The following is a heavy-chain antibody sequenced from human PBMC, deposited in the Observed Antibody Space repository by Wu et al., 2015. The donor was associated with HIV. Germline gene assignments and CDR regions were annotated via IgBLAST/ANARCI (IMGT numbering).Heavy chain of an antibody. Sequence: QTHLRQSGPEVKRPGASVRVSCMASTYTFRTYGLAWVRQAPGQGLEWMGWLSAHNGNTNYAQKFQDRITISTDTSAKTAYLQLRSLKSDDTATYYCAKVVHYYDGWGLDSWDQGTLVTV. CDR2: LSAHNGNT. V-gene: IGHV1-18*01. CDR1: TYTFRTYG. CDR3: AKVVHYYDGWGLDS. J-gene: IGHJ4*02. D-gene: IGHD3-16*01.